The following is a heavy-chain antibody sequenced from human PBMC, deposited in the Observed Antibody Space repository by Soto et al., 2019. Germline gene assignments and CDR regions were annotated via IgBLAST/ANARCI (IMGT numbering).Heavy chain of an antibody. V-gene: IGHV3-20*04. Sequence: GGSLRLSCEASGFTFDDYGMSWVRQAPGKGLEWVSAIDWNGGNTDYADSVKGRFTISRDNVKRSLYLQMNSLRVDDTAFYYCARGSFAHYFDHWGQGALVTVSS. CDR3: ARGSFAHYFDH. CDR1: GFTFDDYG. J-gene: IGHJ4*02. CDR2: IDWNGGNT.